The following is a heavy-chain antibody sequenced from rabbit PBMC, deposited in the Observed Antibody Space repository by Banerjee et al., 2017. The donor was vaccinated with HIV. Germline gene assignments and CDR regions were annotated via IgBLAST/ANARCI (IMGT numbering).Heavy chain of an antibody. V-gene: IGHV1S47*01. Sequence: QEQLVESGGGLVQPEGSLTLTCTASGFDFSSNAMCWVRQAPGKGLELIACIYTTSGSTWYASWAKGRFTITRSTSLNTVTLQMTSLTAADTATYFCARFPNIGGFNLWGQGTLVTVS. CDR1: GFDFSSNA. D-gene: IGHD3-1*01. CDR2: IYTTSGST. CDR3: ARFPNIGGFNL. J-gene: IGHJ4*01.